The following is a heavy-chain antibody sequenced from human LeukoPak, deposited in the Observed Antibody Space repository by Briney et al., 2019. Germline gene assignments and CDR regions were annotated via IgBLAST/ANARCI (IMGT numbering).Heavy chain of an antibody. CDR1: GYTFTSYY. J-gene: IGHJ4*02. D-gene: IGHD2-15*01. CDR3: ARGRVVVAAREKKHFDY. Sequence: ASVKVSCKASGYTFTSYYMHWMRQAPGQGLEWMGIINPSGGSTSYAQKFQGRVTMTRDTSTSTVYMELSSLRSEDTAVYYCARGRVVVAAREKKHFDYWGQGTLVTVSS. V-gene: IGHV1-46*01. CDR2: INPSGGST.